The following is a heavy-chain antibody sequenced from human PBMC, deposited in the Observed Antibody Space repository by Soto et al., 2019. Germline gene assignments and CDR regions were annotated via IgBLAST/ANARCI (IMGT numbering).Heavy chain of an antibody. CDR3: VKGFWGDY. CDR2: VSGGGIK. D-gene: IGHD3-16*01. J-gene: IGHJ4*02. V-gene: IGHV3-23*01. CDR1: GFTFSSHD. Sequence: EVHLLESGGGLVQPGGSLRLSCSASGFTFSSHDMIWVRQAPGKGLEWVSGVSGGGIKSYSDSEKGGFTISRDKSRNTVELQMNSLRVADTAVYYCVKGFWGDYWGQGTLVTVSS.